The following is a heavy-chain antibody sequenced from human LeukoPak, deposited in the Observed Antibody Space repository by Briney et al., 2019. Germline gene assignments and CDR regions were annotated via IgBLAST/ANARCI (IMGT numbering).Heavy chain of an antibody. CDR3: ARDAIAAPYPDY. V-gene: IGHV4-4*07. D-gene: IGHD6-13*01. Sequence: SETLSLTCTVSGGSISNYYWTWIRQPAGKGLEWIGRIYTSGSTNYNPSLKSRVTMSVDTSKNQFSLKLSSVTAADTAVYYCARDAIAAPYPDYWGRGTLVTVPS. CDR2: IYTSGST. J-gene: IGHJ4*02. CDR1: GGSISNYY.